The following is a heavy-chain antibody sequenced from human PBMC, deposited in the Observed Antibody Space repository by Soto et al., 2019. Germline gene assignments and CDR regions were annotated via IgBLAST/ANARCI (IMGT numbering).Heavy chain of an antibody. J-gene: IGHJ6*03. CDR3: TRSDSMDV. CDR2: ISSGSSTI. CDR1: GFTFSSYS. V-gene: IGHV3-48*01. Sequence: GGSLRLARAASGFTFSSYSMNWVRQAPGKGLEWVSYISSGSSTIYYADSVKGRFTISRDNAKNSLYLQMDSLRAEDTAVYYATRSDSMDVWGKVTTVTVSS. D-gene: IGHD3-3*01.